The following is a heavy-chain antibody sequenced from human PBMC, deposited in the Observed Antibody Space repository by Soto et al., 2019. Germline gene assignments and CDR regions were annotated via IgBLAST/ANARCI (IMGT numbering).Heavy chain of an antibody. CDR1: GFTVNDYY. J-gene: IGHJ4*02. Sequence: EVQLVESGGGLVQPGGSLRLSCAASGFTVNDYYMTWVRQAPGKGLEWVSLLYSGGSTIYADSVKGRVTISRDSSKNTLYLQMNSLRVEDTAVYYCARATVGASDFGFDSWGPGTLVTVSS. V-gene: IGHV3-53*01. CDR3: ARATVGASDFGFDS. CDR2: LYSGGST. D-gene: IGHD1-26*01.